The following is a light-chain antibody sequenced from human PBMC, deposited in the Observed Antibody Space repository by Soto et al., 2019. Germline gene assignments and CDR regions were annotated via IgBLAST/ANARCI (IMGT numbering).Light chain of an antibody. CDR1: ESVSSSY. Sequence: ESVLTQSTGTLSLSPGERSTRSCRASESVSSSYLAWYQQKPFQAPRLLIYATSSRATGIPERFSGSGSGTEFTLTISRLEPEDFAVYYCQQYGRLFGQGTKVDIK. V-gene: IGKV3-20*01. J-gene: IGKJ1*01. CDR3: QQYGRL. CDR2: ATS.